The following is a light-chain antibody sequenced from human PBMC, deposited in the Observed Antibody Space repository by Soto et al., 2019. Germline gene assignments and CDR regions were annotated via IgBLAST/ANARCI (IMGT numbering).Light chain of an antibody. V-gene: IGKV3-11*01. Sequence: EIVLTQSPATLSLSPGERATLSCRASQSVDSYLAWYQQKRGQAPRLLIFDASNRATGIPARFSGSGSGTDFTLTISRLEPEDFAVYYCQQHSNRLTFGGGTKVEIK. CDR2: DAS. CDR1: QSVDSY. CDR3: QQHSNRLT. J-gene: IGKJ4*02.